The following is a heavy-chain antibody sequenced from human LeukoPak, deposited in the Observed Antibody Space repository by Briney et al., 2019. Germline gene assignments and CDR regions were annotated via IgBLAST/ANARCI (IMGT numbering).Heavy chain of an antibody. CDR1: GFIFSSYW. Sequence: QPGGSLRLSCAASGFIFSSYWMHWVRQAPGKGLEWVAVISYDGSNKYYADSVKGRFTISRDNSKNTLYLQMNSLRAEDTAVYYCAKESPKYYFDYWGQGTLVTVSS. V-gene: IGHV3-30*18. CDR3: AKESPKYYFDY. CDR2: ISYDGSNK. J-gene: IGHJ4*02.